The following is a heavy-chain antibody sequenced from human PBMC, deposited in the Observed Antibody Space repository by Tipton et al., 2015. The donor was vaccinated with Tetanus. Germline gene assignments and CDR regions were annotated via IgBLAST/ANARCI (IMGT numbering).Heavy chain of an antibody. CDR1: GNRLSSDIAA. D-gene: IGHD3-16*01. CDR2: KYYRPKWSN. V-gene: IGHV6-1*01. CDR3: ARERIGAFYYHGLDV. Sequence: GLVKPSQTLSVTCVISGNRLSSDIAAWYWIRQSSSRGLEWLGRKYYRPKWSNDYAVSVKSRVTITSDTSKNQFSLQLAFVTAADTAIYSCARERIGAFYYHGLDVWGPGSTITVSS. J-gene: IGHJ6*02.